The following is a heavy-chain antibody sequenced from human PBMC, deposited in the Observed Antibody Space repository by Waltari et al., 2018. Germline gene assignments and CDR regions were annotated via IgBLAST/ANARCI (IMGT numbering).Heavy chain of an antibody. CDR2: INAGNGNT. V-gene: IGHV1-3*01. Sequence: QVQLVQSGAEVKKPGASVKVSCKASGYTFTSSAMHWVRQAPGQRLEWMGWINAGNGNTKYSQKFQGRVTITRDTSASTAYMELSSLRSEDTAVYYCARTLITQKIYSMTSFDYWGQGTLVTVSS. CDR1: GYTFTSSA. J-gene: IGHJ4*02. D-gene: IGHD2-21*01. CDR3: ARTLITQKIYSMTSFDY.